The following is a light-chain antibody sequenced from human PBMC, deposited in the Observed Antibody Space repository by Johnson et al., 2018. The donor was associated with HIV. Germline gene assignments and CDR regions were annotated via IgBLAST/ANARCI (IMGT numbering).Light chain of an antibody. J-gene: IGLJ1*01. CDR3: GTLDSSLSAYV. Sequence: QSVLTQPPSVSAAPGQKVTISCSGSSSNIGNNYVSWYQQLPGTAPKLLIYETNKRPSGIPDRFSGSKSGTSATLGITGLQTGDEADYYCGTLDSSLSAYVIGTGTKVTVL. CDR2: ETN. CDR1: SSNIGNNY. V-gene: IGLV1-51*02.